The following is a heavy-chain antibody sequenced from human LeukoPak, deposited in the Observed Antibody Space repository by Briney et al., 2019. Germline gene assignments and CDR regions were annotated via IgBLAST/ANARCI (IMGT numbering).Heavy chain of an antibody. CDR2: INHSGST. J-gene: IGHJ4*02. V-gene: IGHV4-34*01. CDR3: ARGKITDY. Sequence: SETLSLTCAVYGGSFSGYYWSWIRQPPGKGLEWIGEINHSGSTNYNPSLKSRVTISVDTSKNQFSLKLSSVTAADTAVNYCARGKITDYWGQGTLVTVSS. D-gene: IGHD1-14*01. CDR1: GGSFSGYY.